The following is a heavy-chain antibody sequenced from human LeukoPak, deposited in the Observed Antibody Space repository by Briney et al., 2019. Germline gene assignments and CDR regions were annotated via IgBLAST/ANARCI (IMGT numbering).Heavy chain of an antibody. V-gene: IGHV3-7*01. CDR2: IKQDGSEK. Sequence: GGSLRLSCAASGFTFSSYWMSWVRQAPGKGLEWVANIKQDGSEKYYVDSVKGRFTISRDNAKNSLYLQMNSLRAEDTAVYYCAREVLWFGEFDYYYYLDVWGKGTTVTVSS. CDR3: AREVLWFGEFDYYYYLDV. J-gene: IGHJ6*03. D-gene: IGHD3-10*01. CDR1: GFTFSSYW.